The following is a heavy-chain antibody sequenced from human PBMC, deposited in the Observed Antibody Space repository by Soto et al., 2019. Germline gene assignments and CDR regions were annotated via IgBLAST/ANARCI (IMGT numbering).Heavy chain of an antibody. V-gene: IGHV4-4*02. D-gene: IGHD5-12*01. CDR2: VYHSGST. CDR3: ALEGIYSSFDP. J-gene: IGHJ5*02. Sequence: QVQLQESGPGLVKPSGTLALTCAVSGVSVTRSSWWSWVRQSPGKGLEWIGEVYHSGSTRYNPSLNSRVTLSVDISRNEFSLRLTSVTAADTAVYYCALEGIYSSFDPWGQGILVTVSS. CDR1: GVSVTRSSW.